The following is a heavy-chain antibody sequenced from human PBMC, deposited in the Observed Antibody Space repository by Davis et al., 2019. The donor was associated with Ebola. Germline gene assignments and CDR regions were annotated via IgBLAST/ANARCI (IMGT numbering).Heavy chain of an antibody. V-gene: IGHV3-23*01. Sequence: GESLKISCAASGFTFSYYAMTWVRQAQGKGLEWVAAINNRGESTYYAESVKGRFTISRDKSKSTLYLQMDRLRAEDTAVYYCAKGQLAYYYYHMDVWGRGTTVTVSS. CDR3: AKGQLAYYYYHMDV. CDR2: INNRGEST. D-gene: IGHD3-16*01. CDR1: GFTFSYYA. J-gene: IGHJ6*04.